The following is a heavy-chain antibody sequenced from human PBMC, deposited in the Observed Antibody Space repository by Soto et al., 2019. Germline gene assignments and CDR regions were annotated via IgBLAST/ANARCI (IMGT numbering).Heavy chain of an antibody. J-gene: IGHJ4*02. CDR2: ISSSSSTI. CDR3: ARVEDAYKCDY. V-gene: IGHV3-48*01. Sequence: EVQLVESGGGLVQPGGSLRLSCAASGFTFSSYSMNWVRQAPGKGLEWVSYISSSSSTIYYADSVKGRFTISRDNAKNSLYLQMNSVRAEDTAVYYCARVEDAYKCDYWGQGTLVTVSS. D-gene: IGHD1-1*01. CDR1: GFTFSSYS.